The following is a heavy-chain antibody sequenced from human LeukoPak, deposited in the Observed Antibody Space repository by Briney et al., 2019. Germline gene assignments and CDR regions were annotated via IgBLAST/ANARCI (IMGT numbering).Heavy chain of an antibody. V-gene: IGHV3-30*02. D-gene: IGHD2-2*02. CDR1: GFTFSSYG. Sequence: GGSLRLSCAASGFTFSSYGMHWVRQAPGKGLEWVAFIRYDGSNKYYADSVKGRFTISRDNSKNKLDLQMNSLRADDTAVYYCANPNCSSTSCYTGGGGYFDYWGQGTLVTVSS. J-gene: IGHJ4*02. CDR3: ANPNCSSTSCYTGGGGYFDY. CDR2: IRYDGSNK.